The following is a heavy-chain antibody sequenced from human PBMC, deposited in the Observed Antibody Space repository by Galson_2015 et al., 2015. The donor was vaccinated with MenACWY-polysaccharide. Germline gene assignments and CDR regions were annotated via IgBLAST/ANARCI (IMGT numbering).Heavy chain of an antibody. CDR2: ISGTGDHT. V-gene: IGHV3-43*02. D-gene: IGHD2-2*01. J-gene: IGHJ4*02. Sequence: SLRLSCAATGFTFGDYAVHWVRRTPGQGLEWVALISGTGDHTYYTDSVKGRFTISRDNSIDSLFLQMSSLRSEDTAMYYCAKDGRERGQPHYLDYRGQGTLVPVSS. CDR1: GFTFGDYA. CDR3: AKDGRERGQPHYLDY.